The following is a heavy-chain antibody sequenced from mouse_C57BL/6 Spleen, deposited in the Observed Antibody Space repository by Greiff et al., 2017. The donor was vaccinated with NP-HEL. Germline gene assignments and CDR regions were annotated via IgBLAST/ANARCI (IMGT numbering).Heavy chain of an antibody. CDR2: ISGGGGNT. V-gene: IGHV5-9*01. CDR3: ARHEYYYGSSYGYWYFDV. J-gene: IGHJ1*03. Sequence: EVHLVESGGGLVKPGGSLKLSCAASGFTFSSYTMSWVRQTPEKRLEWVATISGGGGNTYYPDSVKGRFTISRDNAKNTLYLQMSSLRSEDTALYYCARHEYYYGSSYGYWYFDVWGTGTTVTVSS. D-gene: IGHD1-1*01. CDR1: GFTFSSYT.